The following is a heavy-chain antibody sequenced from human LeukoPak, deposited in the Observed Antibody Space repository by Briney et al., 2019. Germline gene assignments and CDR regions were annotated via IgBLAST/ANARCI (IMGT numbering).Heavy chain of an antibody. J-gene: IGHJ4*02. CDR1: GDSISRYY. CDR2: TYTGGST. D-gene: IGHD3-16*01. CDR3: AIPEEGRADLSH. Sequence: SETLSLTYTVSGDSISRYYWSWIRQPPGKNPEWIGYTYTGGSTNYNPSLRSRVTISVDTSKNQFSLKLTSVTAADTAVYYCAIPEEGRADLSHWGRGTLVTVSS. V-gene: IGHV4-4*08.